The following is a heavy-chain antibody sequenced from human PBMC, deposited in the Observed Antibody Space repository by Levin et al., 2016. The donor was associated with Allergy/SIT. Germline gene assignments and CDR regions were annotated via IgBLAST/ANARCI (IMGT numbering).Heavy chain of an antibody. J-gene: IGHJ2*01. CDR3: ARSRAVAVPYWYFDL. CDR1: GGSFSGYY. Sequence: SETLSLTCAVYGGSFSGYYWSWIRQPAGKGLEWIGRIYTSGSTNYNPSLKSRVTMSVDTSKNQFSLKLSSVTAADTAVYYCARSRAVAVPYWYFDLWGRGTLVTVSS. D-gene: IGHD6-19*01. V-gene: IGHV4-59*10. CDR2: IYTSGST.